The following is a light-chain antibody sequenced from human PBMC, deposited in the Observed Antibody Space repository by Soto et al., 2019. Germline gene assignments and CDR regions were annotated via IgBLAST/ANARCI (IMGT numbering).Light chain of an antibody. CDR3: QQYGGSPRT. CDR2: GAS. CDR1: QSFGQS. J-gene: IGKJ1*01. Sequence: EIVLTQSPGTLSLSPGERATLSCRASQSFGQSLAWYQQRPGQAPRLLISGASTRATGIPDRISGSGSGTDFTLTISRLEPEDFAVYYCQQYGGSPRTFGQGTKVDIK. V-gene: IGKV3-20*01.